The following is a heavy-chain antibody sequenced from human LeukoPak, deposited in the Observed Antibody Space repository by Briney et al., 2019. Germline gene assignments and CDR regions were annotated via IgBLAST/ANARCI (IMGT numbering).Heavy chain of an antibody. Sequence: SETLSLTCTVSGGSISSGDYYWSWIRQPRGKGLEWIGYIYYSGSTYYNPSLKSRVTISVDTSKNQFSLKLSSVTAADTAVYYCARVVPAAIGRDFDYWGQGTLVTVSS. CDR3: ARVVPAAIGRDFDY. CDR2: IYYSGST. J-gene: IGHJ4*02. D-gene: IGHD2-2*01. CDR1: GGSISSGDYY. V-gene: IGHV4-30-4*08.